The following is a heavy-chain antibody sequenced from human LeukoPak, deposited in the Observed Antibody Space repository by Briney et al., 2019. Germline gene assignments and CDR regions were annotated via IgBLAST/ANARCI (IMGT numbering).Heavy chain of an antibody. CDR2: ISSSSSTI. CDR3: ARNGGWYFGVRYFDY. J-gene: IGHJ4*02. Sequence: PGGPLRLSCAASGFTFSSYSMNWVRQAPGKGLEWVSYISSSSSTIYYADSVKGRFTISRDNAKNSLYLQMNSLRDEDTAVYYCARNGGWYFGVRYFDYWGQGTLVTVSS. D-gene: IGHD6-19*01. CDR1: GFTFSSYS. V-gene: IGHV3-48*02.